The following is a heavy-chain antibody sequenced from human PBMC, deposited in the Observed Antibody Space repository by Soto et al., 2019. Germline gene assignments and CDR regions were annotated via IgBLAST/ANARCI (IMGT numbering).Heavy chain of an antibody. CDR2: ISTYSGKT. CDR1: GYTFTSYG. CDR3: VRMLGSDYNNWFDP. D-gene: IGHD3-10*01. J-gene: IGHJ5*02. V-gene: IGHV1-18*01. Sequence: QVQLVQSGAEVRKPGASVKVSCKASGYTFTSYGISWVRQAPGQGLEWMGWISTYSGKTNYGQKFQGRVTMTTDTSTSAAYMELKSLRSDDPAVYYCVRMLGSDYNNWFDPWGQGTLVTVSS.